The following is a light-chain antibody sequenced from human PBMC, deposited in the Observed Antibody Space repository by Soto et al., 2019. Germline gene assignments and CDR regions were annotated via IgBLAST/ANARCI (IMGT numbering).Light chain of an antibody. CDR3: NSVTSSNTVA. J-gene: IGLJ3*02. V-gene: IGLV2-14*01. CDR2: DVS. Sequence: QSALTQPASVSGSPGQSITISCTGTSSDVGGYKYVTWYQQHPGKAPTLMIYDVSVRPSGVSNRFSCSKSGNTASLTISVLQAEEDADYYCNSVTSSNTVAFGGGTKVTVL. CDR1: SSDVGGYKY.